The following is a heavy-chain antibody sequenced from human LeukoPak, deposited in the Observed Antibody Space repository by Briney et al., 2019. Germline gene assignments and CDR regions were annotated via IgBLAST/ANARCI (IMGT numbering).Heavy chain of an antibody. CDR2: INHSGST. CDR1: GGSFSGYY. Sequence: SETLSLTCAVYGGSFSGYYWSWIRQPPGKGLEWIGEINHSGSTNYNPSLKSRVTISVDTSKNQFSLKLSSVTAADTAVYYCARRGIVVVPAATGGWFDPWGQGTLVTASS. J-gene: IGHJ5*02. V-gene: IGHV4-34*01. CDR3: ARRGIVVVPAATGGWFDP. D-gene: IGHD2-2*01.